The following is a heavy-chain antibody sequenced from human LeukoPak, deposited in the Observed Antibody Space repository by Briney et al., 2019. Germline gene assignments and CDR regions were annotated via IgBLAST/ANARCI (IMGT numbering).Heavy chain of an antibody. J-gene: IGHJ4*02. CDR3: ARCHTAGYSRLYYFDY. CDR2: IIPIFGTA. D-gene: IGHD6-13*01. V-gene: IGHV1-69*13. Sequence: GASVKVSCKASGGTFSSYAISWVRQAPGQGLEWMGGIIPIFGTANYAQKFQGRVTITADESTSTAYMELSSLRSEDTAVYYCARCHTAGYSRLYYFDYWGQGTPVTVSS. CDR1: GGTFSSYA.